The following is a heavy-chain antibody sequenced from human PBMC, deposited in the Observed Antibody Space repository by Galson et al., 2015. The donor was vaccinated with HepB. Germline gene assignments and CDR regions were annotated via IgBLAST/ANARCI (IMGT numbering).Heavy chain of an antibody. CDR3: ATETAAAGTLGSGMDV. CDR2: INHSGST. J-gene: IGHJ6*02. D-gene: IGHD6-13*01. Sequence: LSLTCAVYGGSFSGYYWSWIRQPPGKGLEWIGEINHSGSTNYNPSLKSRVSISVDTSKNQFSLKLSSVTAADTAVYYCATETAAAGTLGSGMDVWGQGTTVTVSS. CDR1: GGSFSGYY. V-gene: IGHV4-34*01.